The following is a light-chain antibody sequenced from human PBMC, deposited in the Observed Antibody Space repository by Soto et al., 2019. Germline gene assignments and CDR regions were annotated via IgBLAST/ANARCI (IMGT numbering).Light chain of an antibody. V-gene: IGKV1-39*01. CDR3: QQTYSTPIT. Sequence: DIQMTQSPSSLSASVGDRVTITCRTTHRISSYLNCYQQTPRKAPHLLIYAASSFQSGVPSMFSGGASRTDFTLTISILHPEYFASYYCQQTYSTPITFGQGTRLEI. J-gene: IGKJ5*01. CDR1: HRISSY. CDR2: AAS.